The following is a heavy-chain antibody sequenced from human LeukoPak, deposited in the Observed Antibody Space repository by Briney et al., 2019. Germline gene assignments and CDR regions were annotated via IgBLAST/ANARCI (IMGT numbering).Heavy chain of an antibody. CDR1: GFTFDDYA. Sequence: GGSLRLSCAASGFTFDDYAMHWVRQAPGKGLEWVSGISWNSGSIGYADSVKGRFTISRDNAKNTLYLQMNSLRVEDTAVYYCARGLTGDRWGQGSLVTVSS. V-gene: IGHV3-9*01. CDR3: ARGLTGDR. CDR2: ISWNSGSI. D-gene: IGHD7-27*01. J-gene: IGHJ4*02.